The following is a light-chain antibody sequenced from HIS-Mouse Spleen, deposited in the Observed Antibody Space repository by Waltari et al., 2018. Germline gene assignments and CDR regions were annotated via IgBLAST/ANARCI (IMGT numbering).Light chain of an antibody. CDR3: YSTDSSGNHRV. J-gene: IGLJ2*01. Sequence: SYELTQSPSVSVSPGQTARITCSGDALPKKYAYWYQQKSGQAPVLVIYEDSKRPSGIPEGFSGSSSGTMATLTISGAQVEDEADYYCYSTDSSGNHRVFGGGTKLTVL. CDR1: ALPKKY. CDR2: EDS. V-gene: IGLV3-10*01.